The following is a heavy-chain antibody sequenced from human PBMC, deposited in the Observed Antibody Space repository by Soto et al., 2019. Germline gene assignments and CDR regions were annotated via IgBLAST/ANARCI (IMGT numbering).Heavy chain of an antibody. CDR1: GFTFSSYA. V-gene: IGHV3-30-3*01. CDR2: ISYDGSNK. D-gene: IGHD2-2*02. CDR3: ARARSSCSSTSCYSLAYYYYGMDV. J-gene: IGHJ6*02. Sequence: QVQLVESGGGVVQPGRSLRLSCAASGFTFSSYAMHWVRQAPGKGLEWVAVISYDGSNKYYADSVKGRFTISRDNSKNTLYLQMNSLRAEDTAVYYCARARSSCSSTSCYSLAYYYYGMDVWGQGTTVTVSS.